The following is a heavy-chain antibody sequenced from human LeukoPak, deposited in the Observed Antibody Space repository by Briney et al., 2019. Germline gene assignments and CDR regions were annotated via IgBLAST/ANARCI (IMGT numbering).Heavy chain of an antibody. D-gene: IGHD7-27*01. J-gene: IGHJ4*02. CDR2: ISSNGGST. CDR3: VKEGLSGDLEY. V-gene: IGHV3-64D*06. CDR1: GFTFSSYA. Sequence: GGSLRLSCSASGFTFSSYAMHWVRQAPGKGLEYVSAISSNGGSTYYADSVKGRFTMSRVNSKNTLYLQMSSLRAEDTAVYHCVKEGLSGDLEYRGQGTLFTVSS.